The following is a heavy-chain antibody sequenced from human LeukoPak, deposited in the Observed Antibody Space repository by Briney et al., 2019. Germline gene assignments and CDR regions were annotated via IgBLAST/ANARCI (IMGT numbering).Heavy chain of an antibody. V-gene: IGHV4-39*01. Sequence: PSETLSLTCSVSGGSISSSRYYWGWIRQPPGKGLDWVASISYTGSTYYNPSLKSRVTISVDTSRNQLSLKLSSVTAADTAVYFCARADVAMAGSYYFDYWGQGTPVTVSS. CDR3: ARADVAMAGSYYFDY. CDR2: ISYTGST. J-gene: IGHJ4*02. D-gene: IGHD6-19*01. CDR1: GGSISSSRYY.